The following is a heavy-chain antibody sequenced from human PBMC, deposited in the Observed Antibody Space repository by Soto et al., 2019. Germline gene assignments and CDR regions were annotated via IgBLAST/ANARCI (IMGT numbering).Heavy chain of an antibody. Sequence: GGSLRLSCVGSGFTFSSYGIHWVRQAPGKGLEWVANIKQDGSEKYYVDSVKGRFTISRDNAKNSLYLQMNSLRAEDTAVYYCARSMVRGVIITFFDYWGQGTLVTVSS. CDR3: ARSMVRGVIITFFDY. CDR1: GFTFSSYG. J-gene: IGHJ4*02. CDR2: IKQDGSEK. D-gene: IGHD3-10*01. V-gene: IGHV3-7*01.